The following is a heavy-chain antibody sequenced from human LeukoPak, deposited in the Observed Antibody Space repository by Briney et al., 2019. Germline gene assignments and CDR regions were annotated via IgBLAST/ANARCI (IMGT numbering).Heavy chain of an antibody. D-gene: IGHD3-22*01. V-gene: IGHV4-39*01. CDR1: GGSISSGPYY. CDR2: MYYSGDT. J-gene: IGHJ4*02. Sequence: PSETLSLTCVVSGGSISSGPYYWGWIRQPPGRGLEWIGSMYYSGDTYYKPSLQSRVTISGDPSKNQFSLKLSSVTAADTAVYYCARLRATLTVVVTLFDSWGQGTLVTVSS. CDR3: ARLRATLTVVVTLFDS.